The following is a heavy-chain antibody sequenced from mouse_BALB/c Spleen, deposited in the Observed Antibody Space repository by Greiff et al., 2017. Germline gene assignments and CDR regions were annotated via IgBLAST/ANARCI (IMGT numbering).Heavy chain of an antibody. Sequence: DVMLVESGGGLVQPGGSRKLSCAASGFTFSSFGMHWVRQDPEKGLEWVAYISSGSSTIYYADTVKGRFTISKDNPKNTLFLQMTSLRSEDTAMYYCARSKILYAMDYWGQGTSVTVSS. J-gene: IGHJ4*01. CDR1: GFTFSSFG. CDR2: ISSGSSTI. CDR3: ARSKILYAMDY. V-gene: IGHV5-17*02.